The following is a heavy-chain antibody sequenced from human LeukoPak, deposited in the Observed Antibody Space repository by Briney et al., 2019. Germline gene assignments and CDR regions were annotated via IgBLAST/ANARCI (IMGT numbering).Heavy chain of an antibody. J-gene: IGHJ4*02. Sequence: SETLSLTCTVSGYSISNGYYWGWIRQPPGKGLEWVGSIYHRGSTYYNPSLRSRVTISLDRSKKKFSLKLTSVTAADTAVYSCARGAEYYAIWRGYAGYSDYWGQGVPVTVSS. CDR3: ARGAEYYAIWRGYAGYSDY. CDR2: IYHRGST. D-gene: IGHD3-3*01. CDR1: GYSISNGYY. V-gene: IGHV4-38-2*02.